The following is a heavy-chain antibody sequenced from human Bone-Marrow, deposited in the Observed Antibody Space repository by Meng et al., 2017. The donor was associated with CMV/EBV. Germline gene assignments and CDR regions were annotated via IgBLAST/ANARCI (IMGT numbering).Heavy chain of an antibody. CDR1: GYTFTGYY. Sequence: ASVKVSCKASGYTFTGYYMHWVRQAPGQGLEWMGWINPNSGGTNYAQKFQGRVTMTRDTSISTAYMELSRLRSDDTAVYYCARVSKSPFIVVVPKDAFDIWGQGTMVTVSS. CDR3: ARVSKSPFIVVVPKDAFDI. V-gene: IGHV1-2*02. CDR2: INPNSGGT. J-gene: IGHJ3*02. D-gene: IGHD2-2*01.